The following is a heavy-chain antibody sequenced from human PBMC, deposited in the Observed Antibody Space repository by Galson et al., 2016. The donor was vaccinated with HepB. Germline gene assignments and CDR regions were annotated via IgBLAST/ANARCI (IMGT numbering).Heavy chain of an antibody. CDR3: AKEKGTGYSPFDY. V-gene: IGHV3-23*01. Sequence: SLRLSCAASGFTFNNYAMSWDRQAPGKGLEWVSTVSGGGGNSYYADPVKGRFTISRDNSKNTLYLQMNSLRAEDTAFYYCAKEKGTGYSPFDYWGQGTLVTVSS. CDR1: GFTFNNYA. D-gene: IGHD2-8*02. CDR2: VSGGGGNS. J-gene: IGHJ4*02.